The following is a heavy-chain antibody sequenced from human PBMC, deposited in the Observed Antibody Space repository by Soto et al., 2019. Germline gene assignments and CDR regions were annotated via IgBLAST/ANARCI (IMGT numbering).Heavy chain of an antibody. D-gene: IGHD6-13*01. CDR1: GGSISSGGYY. CDR3: ARGDSIAAAGTIGPEYFQH. J-gene: IGHJ1*01. CDR2: IYYSGST. V-gene: IGHV4-31*03. Sequence: QVQLQESGPGLVKPSQTLSLTCTVSGGSISSGGYYWSWIRQHPGKGLEWIGYIYYSGSTYYNPSLKSRVTISVDTSKNQFSLKLSSVTAADTAVYYCARGDSIAAAGTIGPEYFQHWGQGTLVTVSS.